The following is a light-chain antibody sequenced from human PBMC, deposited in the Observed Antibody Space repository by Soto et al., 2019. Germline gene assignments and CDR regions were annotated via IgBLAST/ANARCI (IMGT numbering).Light chain of an antibody. J-gene: IGKJ1*01. Sequence: AIRMTQSPSSLSASTGDRVTITCRASQGISSYLAWYQQKPGKAPKLLIYAASNLQSGVPSRFSGTGPVTDFTLTIRSLQPEDFATYYCQQSYSNPRTFGQGTKVDIK. CDR2: AAS. V-gene: IGKV1-8*01. CDR1: QGISSY. CDR3: QQSYSNPRT.